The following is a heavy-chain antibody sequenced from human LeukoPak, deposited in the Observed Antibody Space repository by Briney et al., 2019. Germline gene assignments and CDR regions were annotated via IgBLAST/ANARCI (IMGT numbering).Heavy chain of an antibody. Sequence: GGSLRLSCAASGFDFHDYMMHWVRQPPGKGLEWVSEISWNGDTIGYADSVKGRFIISRDNARRSLYLQMNSLRAEDTAVYYCARVRSKGGVFSDAFDMWGQGTMVTVSS. CDR3: ARVRSKGGVFSDAFDM. CDR1: GFDFHDYM. D-gene: IGHD1-26*01. V-gene: IGHV3-9*01. CDR2: ISWNGDTI. J-gene: IGHJ3*02.